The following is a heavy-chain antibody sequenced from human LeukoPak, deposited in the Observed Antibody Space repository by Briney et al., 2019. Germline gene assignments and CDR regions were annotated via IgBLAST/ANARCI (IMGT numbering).Heavy chain of an antibody. J-gene: IGHJ6*02. Sequence: GGSLRLSCAASGFTFSSYAMHWVRQAPGKGLEWVAVISYDGSNKYYADSVKGRFTISRDNSKNTLYLQMNSLRAEDTAVYYCARQGLPPPLSYYGMDVWGQGTTVTVSS. CDR1: GFTFSSYA. CDR2: ISYDGSNK. CDR3: ARQGLPPPLSYYGMDV. V-gene: IGHV3-30-3*01. D-gene: IGHD2/OR15-2a*01.